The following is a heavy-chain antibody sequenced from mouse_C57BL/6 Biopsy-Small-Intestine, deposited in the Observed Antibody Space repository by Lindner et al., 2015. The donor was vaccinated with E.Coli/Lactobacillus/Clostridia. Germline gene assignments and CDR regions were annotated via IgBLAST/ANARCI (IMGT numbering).Heavy chain of an antibody. J-gene: IGHJ1*03. CDR1: GYSFKNYG. CDR3: ARRPAIYSTYTYYYYYMDV. V-gene: IGHV14-1*02. D-gene: IGHD1-1*01. Sequence: SVKVSCKASGYSFKNYGISWVRQAPGQGLEWMGWISVYNGNTNYAQKFQGRVTMTTETSTSTAYVEVRSLRSDDTAVYYCARRPAIYSTYTYYYYYMDVWGKGTTVTVSS. CDR2: ISVYNGNT.